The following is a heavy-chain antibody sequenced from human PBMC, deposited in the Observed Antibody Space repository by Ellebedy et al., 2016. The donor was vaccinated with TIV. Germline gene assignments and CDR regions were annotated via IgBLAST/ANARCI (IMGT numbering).Heavy chain of an antibody. V-gene: IGHV3-23*01. CDR2: ISGSGGST. D-gene: IGHD5-24*01. CDR3: ARVLEMAAIPLGY. J-gene: IGHJ4*02. CDR1: GFTFSSYA. Sequence: GESLKISXAASGFTFSSYAMSWVRQAPGKGLEWVSAISGSGGSTYYADSVKGRFTISRDNAKNSLYLQMNSLRAEDTAFYYCARVLEMAAIPLGYWGQGTLVTVSS.